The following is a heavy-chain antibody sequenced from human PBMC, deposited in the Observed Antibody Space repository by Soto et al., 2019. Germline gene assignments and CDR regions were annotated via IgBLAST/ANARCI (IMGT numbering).Heavy chain of an antibody. CDR2: IYYSGST. CDR3: ARDDGGYSYGIDY. J-gene: IGHJ4*02. V-gene: IGHV4-30-4*01. Sequence: QVQLQESGPGLVKPSQTLSLTCTVSGGSISSGDYYWSWIRQPPGKGLEWIGYIYYSGSTYYNPSLKSRVTIAVDTSKNPFSLKLSSVTAADTAVYYCARDDGGYSYGIDYWGQGTLVTVSS. CDR1: GGSISSGDYY. D-gene: IGHD5-18*01.